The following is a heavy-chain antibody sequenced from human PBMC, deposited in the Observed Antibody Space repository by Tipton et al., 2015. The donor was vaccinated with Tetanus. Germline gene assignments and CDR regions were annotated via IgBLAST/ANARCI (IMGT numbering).Heavy chain of an antibody. J-gene: IGHJ4*02. CDR3: TRGRRWLQRRSYYFDY. Sequence: SLRLSCTASGFTFGEYAMSWFRQAPGRGLEWVSFIRSKAYGGTPEYAASVKGRFTISRDDSKNIAYLQMNSLKTEDTAVYYRTRGRRWLQRRSYYFDYWGQGTLVTVSS. V-gene: IGHV3-49*03. CDR2: IRSKAYGGTP. D-gene: IGHD5-24*01. CDR1: GFTFGEYA.